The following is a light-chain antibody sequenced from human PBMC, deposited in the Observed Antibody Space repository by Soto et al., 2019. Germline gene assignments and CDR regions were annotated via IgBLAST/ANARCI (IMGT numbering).Light chain of an antibody. CDR1: QSVSSY. CDR3: QQRSNWPPGGT. Sequence: EIVLTQSPATLSLSPGERATLSCRASQSVSSYLAWYQQKPGQAPRLLIYDASNRATGIPARFIGSGSGTDFTLTISSLEPEDFAVYYCQQRSNWPPGGTFGPGTKVDIK. V-gene: IGKV3-11*01. J-gene: IGKJ3*01. CDR2: DAS.